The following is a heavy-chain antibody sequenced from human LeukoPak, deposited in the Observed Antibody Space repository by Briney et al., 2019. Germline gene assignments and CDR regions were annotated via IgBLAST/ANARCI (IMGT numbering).Heavy chain of an antibody. V-gene: IGHV7-4-1*02. D-gene: IGHD6-6*01. CDR2: INTDTGNP. J-gene: IGHJ5*02. Sequence: ASVKVSCKASGGTFSSYAISWVRQAPGQGLEWMGWINTDTGNPTYAQGFTGRFVFSLDTSVSTAYLQISRLKAEDTAVYYCARRMLAGRAGFDPWGQGTLVTVSS. CDR3: ARRMLAGRAGFDP. CDR1: GGTFSSYA.